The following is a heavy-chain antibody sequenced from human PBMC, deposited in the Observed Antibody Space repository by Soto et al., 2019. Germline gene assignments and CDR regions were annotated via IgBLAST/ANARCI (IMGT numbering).Heavy chain of an antibody. Sequence: ASVKVSCKASGYTFTSYYMHWVRQAPGQGLEWMGIINPSGGSTSYAQKFQGRVTMTRDTSTSTVYMELSSLRSEDTAVYYCAREYYDFWSGPEYYYYMDVWGKGTTVTVSS. V-gene: IGHV1-46*03. CDR1: GYTFTSYY. CDR3: AREYYDFWSGPEYYYYMDV. CDR2: INPSGGST. D-gene: IGHD3-3*01. J-gene: IGHJ6*03.